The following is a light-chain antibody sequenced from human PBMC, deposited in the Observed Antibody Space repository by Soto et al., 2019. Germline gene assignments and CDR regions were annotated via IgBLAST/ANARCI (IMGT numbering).Light chain of an antibody. CDR2: AAS. J-gene: IGKJ1*01. CDR1: QTITTY. V-gene: IGKV1-39*01. CDR3: QQSYSALWT. Sequence: DIQMTQSPCSLSASVGDRVTISCRASQTITTYLNWYQQKPGKAPKLLIYAASRWHSGVPSRFSGSGAGTDFTLTISSLQPEDFAAYYCQQSYSALWTFGQGTKLEI.